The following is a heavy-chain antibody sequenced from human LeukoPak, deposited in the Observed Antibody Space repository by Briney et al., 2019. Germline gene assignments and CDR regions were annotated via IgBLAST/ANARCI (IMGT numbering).Heavy chain of an antibody. V-gene: IGHV4-4*02. CDR3: AREILGGFNPGAY. J-gene: IGHJ4*02. Sequence: SETLSLTCTVSLDSPTSNFWSWVRQPPGKGLEWIGEIHRSGSPNYNPSLQSRVTISIDRSRNQIALELSSVTAADRAVYYCAREILGGFNPGAYWGQGTLVTVSS. CDR2: IHRSGSP. D-gene: IGHD1-14*01. CDR1: LDSPTSNF.